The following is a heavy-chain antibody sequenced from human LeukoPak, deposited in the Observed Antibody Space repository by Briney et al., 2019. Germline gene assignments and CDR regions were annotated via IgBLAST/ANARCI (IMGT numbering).Heavy chain of an antibody. J-gene: IGHJ4*02. CDR3: ARDSGYYYLFDY. CDR1: GGSISSGSYY. Sequence: SQTLSLTCTVSGGSISSGSYYWGWIRQPPGKGLEWIGSIYYSGSTYYNPSLKSRVTISVDTSKNQFSLKLSSVTAADTAVYYCARDSGYYYLFDYWGQGTLVTVSS. CDR2: IYYSGST. V-gene: IGHV4-39*02. D-gene: IGHD3-22*01.